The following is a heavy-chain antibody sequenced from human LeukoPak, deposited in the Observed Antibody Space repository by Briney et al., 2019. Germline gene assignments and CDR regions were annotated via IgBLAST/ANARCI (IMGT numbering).Heavy chain of an antibody. J-gene: IGHJ3*02. D-gene: IGHD3-22*01. V-gene: IGHV4-31*03. CDR3: ARVLYYYDSSGYYYLYAFDI. CDR1: GGSISSGGYY. CDR2: IYYSGST. Sequence: SETLSLTCTVSGGSISSGGYYWSWIRQHPGKGLEWIGYIYYSGSTYYNPSLKSRVTISVDTSKNQFSLKLSSVTAADTAVYYCARVLYYYDSSGYYYLYAFDIWGQGTMVTVSS.